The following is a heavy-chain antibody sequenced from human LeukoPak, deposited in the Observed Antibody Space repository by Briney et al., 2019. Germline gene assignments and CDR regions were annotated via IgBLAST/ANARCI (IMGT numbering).Heavy chain of an antibody. CDR3: ARGGYSYGSTYYYYYYMDV. Sequence: SVKVSCKASGGTFSSYAISWVRQAPGRGLEWMGGIIPIFGTANYAQKFQGRVTITTDESTSTAYMELSSLRSEDTAVYYCARGGYSYGSTYYYYYYMDVWGKGTTVTVSS. V-gene: IGHV1-69*05. D-gene: IGHD5-18*01. CDR1: GGTFSSYA. J-gene: IGHJ6*03. CDR2: IIPIFGTA.